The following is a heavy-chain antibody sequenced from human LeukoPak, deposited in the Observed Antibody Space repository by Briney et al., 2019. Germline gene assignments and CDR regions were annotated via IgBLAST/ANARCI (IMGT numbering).Heavy chain of an antibody. CDR3: ARQDGASAGVIYMDV. D-gene: IGHD6-13*01. V-gene: IGHV4-38-2*01. CDR1: GYSISSGYY. Sequence: PSQTLSLTCAVSGYSISSGYYWDWIRPPPGKGLEWIGHIYRSGTTYYNVSRKSRVTISVDTPKNQFSLKLRSVTAADAAVYYCARQDGASAGVIYMDVWGKGTAVTVSS. J-gene: IGHJ6*03. CDR2: IYRSGTT.